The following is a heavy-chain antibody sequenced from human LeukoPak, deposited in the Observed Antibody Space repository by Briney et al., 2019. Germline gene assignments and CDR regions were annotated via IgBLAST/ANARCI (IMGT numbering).Heavy chain of an antibody. CDR3: TTRSPARYCSDGACYSSADY. Sequence: GGSLRLSCAASGFTFSSYAMHWVRQAPGKGLEWVGHIRSKADGGTPDYIAPVKGRFTISRDDSKDTLYLQMNSLNTEDTAMYYCTTRSPARYCSDGACYSSADYWGQGTLVTVSS. CDR1: GFTFSSYA. CDR2: IRSKADGGTP. J-gene: IGHJ4*02. V-gene: IGHV3-15*07. D-gene: IGHD2-15*01.